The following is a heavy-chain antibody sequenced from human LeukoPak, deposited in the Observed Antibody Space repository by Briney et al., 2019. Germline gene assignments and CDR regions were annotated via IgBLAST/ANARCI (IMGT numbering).Heavy chain of an antibody. CDR1: GGSFSGYY. D-gene: IGHD6-19*01. Sequence: SETLSLTCAVYGGSFSGYYWSWIRQPPGKGLEWMGEINHSGSTNYNPCLKSRVTISVDTSKNQFSLKLSSVTAADTAVYYCARGSGWYSGAGNWFDPWGQGTLVTVSS. J-gene: IGHJ5*02. CDR2: INHSGST. V-gene: IGHV4-34*01. CDR3: ARGSGWYSGAGNWFDP.